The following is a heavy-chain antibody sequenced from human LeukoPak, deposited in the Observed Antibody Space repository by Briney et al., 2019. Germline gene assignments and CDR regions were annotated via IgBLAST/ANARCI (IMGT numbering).Heavy chain of an antibody. V-gene: IGHV3-30*02. D-gene: IGHD6-19*01. Sequence: GRSLRLSCAASGFTFSSYAMHWVRQAPGKGLEWVAFIRYDGNNKYYADSVKGRFTISRDNSKNTLYLQMNSLRAEDSAVYHCAKDFVAVTGTGPGYDYWGQGTLVTVSS. CDR1: GFTFSSYA. CDR3: AKDFVAVTGTGPGYDY. CDR2: IRYDGNNK. J-gene: IGHJ4*02.